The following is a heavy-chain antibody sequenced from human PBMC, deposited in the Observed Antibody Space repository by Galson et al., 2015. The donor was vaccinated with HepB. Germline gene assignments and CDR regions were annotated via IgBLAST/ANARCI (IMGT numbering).Heavy chain of an antibody. Sequence: PALVKPTQTLTLTCTFSGFSLSTSGVGVGWIRQPPGKALEWLALIYWNDDKRYSPSLKSRLTITKDTSKNQVVLTMTNMDPVDTATYYCAHSAYYDFWSGCPGFDPWGQGTLVTVSS. CDR1: GFSLSTSGVG. V-gene: IGHV2-5*01. J-gene: IGHJ5*02. D-gene: IGHD3-3*01. CDR3: AHSAYYDFWSGCPGFDP. CDR2: IYWNDDK.